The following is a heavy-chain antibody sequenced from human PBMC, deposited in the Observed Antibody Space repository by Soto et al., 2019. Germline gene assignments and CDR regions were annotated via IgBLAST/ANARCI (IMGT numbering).Heavy chain of an antibody. V-gene: IGHV4-34*01. Sequence: QVQLQQWGAGLLKPSETLSLTCAVYGGSFSGYYWSWIRQPPGKGLEWIGEINHSGSTNYNPSLKRRVTISVVTSKNQFSLKLSSVTAADTAVYYCATIRYDFWSGYYKGSCFDPWGQGTLVTVSS. D-gene: IGHD3-3*01. CDR1: GGSFSGYY. CDR2: INHSGST. J-gene: IGHJ5*02. CDR3: ATIRYDFWSGYYKGSCFDP.